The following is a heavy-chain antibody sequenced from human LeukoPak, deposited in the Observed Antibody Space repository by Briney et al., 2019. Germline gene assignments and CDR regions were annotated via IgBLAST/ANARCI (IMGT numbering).Heavy chain of an antibody. CDR1: GGSISSYY. Sequence: SETLSLTCTVSGGSISSYYWSWIRQPPEKGLEWIGYIYYSGSTNYNPSLKSRVTISVDTSKNQFSLKLSSVTAADTAVYYCARAVGEYYDYVWGSYRFSYFDYWGQGTLVTVSS. J-gene: IGHJ4*02. CDR3: ARAVGEYYDYVWGSYRFSYFDY. V-gene: IGHV4-59*01. CDR2: IYYSGST. D-gene: IGHD3-16*02.